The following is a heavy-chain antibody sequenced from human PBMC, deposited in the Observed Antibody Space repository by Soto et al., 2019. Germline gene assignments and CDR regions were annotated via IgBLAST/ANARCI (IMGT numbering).Heavy chain of an antibody. V-gene: IGHV4-59*01. CDR2: IYYSGST. Sequence: LSLTCTVSGGSISSYYWSWIRQPPGKGLEWIGYIYYSGSTNYNPSLKSRVTISVDTSKNQFSLKLSSVTAADTAVYYCARDSKDGDFDCWGQGTLVTVSS. J-gene: IGHJ4*02. CDR3: ARDSKDGDFDC. CDR1: GGSISSYY.